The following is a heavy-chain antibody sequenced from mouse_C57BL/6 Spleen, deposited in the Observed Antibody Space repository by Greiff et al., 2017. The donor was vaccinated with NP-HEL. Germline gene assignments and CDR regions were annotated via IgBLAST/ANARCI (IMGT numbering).Heavy chain of an antibody. V-gene: IGHV1-39*01. D-gene: IGHD2-10*01. Sequence: VQLQQSGPELVKPGASVKISCKASGYSFTDYNMNWVKQSNGKSLEWIGVINPNYGTTSYNQKFKGKATLTVDQSSSTANMQLNSLTSEDSAVYYWARPSYYGNPPFAYWGQGTLVTVSA. CDR1: GYSFTDYN. CDR3: ARPSYYGNPPFAY. CDR2: INPNYGTT. J-gene: IGHJ3*01.